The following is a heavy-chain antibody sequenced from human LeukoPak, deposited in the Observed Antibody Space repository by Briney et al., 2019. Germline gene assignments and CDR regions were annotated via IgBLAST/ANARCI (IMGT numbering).Heavy chain of an antibody. CDR2: INSDGSTT. D-gene: IGHD1-1*01. J-gene: IGHJ4*02. Sequence: GGSLRPSCAASGFTFSNYWMHWVRQAPGKGLVWVSRINSDGSTTIYADSVKGRFTISRDNAKNTLYLQMSSLRAEDTAVYYCARPGDGFDYWGQGTLVTVSS. CDR1: GFTFSNYW. V-gene: IGHV3-74*01. CDR3: ARPGDGFDY.